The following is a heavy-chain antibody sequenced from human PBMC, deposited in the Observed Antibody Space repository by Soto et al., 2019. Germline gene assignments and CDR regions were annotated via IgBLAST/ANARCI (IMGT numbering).Heavy chain of an antibody. J-gene: IGHJ4*02. D-gene: IGHD5-18*01. CDR2: IIPMFGTA. CDR3: ESGIQLWLRGISDGYSG. V-gene: IGHV1-69*12. CDR1: GGTFSTYA. Sequence: QVQLVQSGAEVKKPESSVKVSCKAPGGTFSTYAISWVRQAPGQGLEWMGGIIPMFGTANYAQRVQDRVTSTGDESTNTIYRELSSLRSEDTAVYFCESGIQLWLRGISDGYSGWGQGTLVTVSA.